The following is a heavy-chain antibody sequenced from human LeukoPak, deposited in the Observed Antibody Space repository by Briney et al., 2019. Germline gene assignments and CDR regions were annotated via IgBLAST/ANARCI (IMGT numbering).Heavy chain of an antibody. Sequence: PSETLSLTCTVSGGSISSYYRSWIRQPPGKGLEWLGYIYYSGSTNYNPSLKSRVTISVDTSKNQFSLKLSSVTAADTAVYYCARDVVGRGFNYYGSGSYYDYWGQGTLVTVSS. V-gene: IGHV4-59*01. CDR1: GGSISSYY. CDR3: ARDVVGRGFNYYGSGSYYDY. CDR2: IYYSGST. D-gene: IGHD3-10*01. J-gene: IGHJ4*02.